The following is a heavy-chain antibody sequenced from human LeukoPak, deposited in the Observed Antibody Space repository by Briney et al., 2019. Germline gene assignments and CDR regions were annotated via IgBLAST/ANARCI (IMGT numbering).Heavy chain of an antibody. CDR2: IYHSGST. Sequence: SETLSLTCTVSGYSISSGYYWGWIRQPPGKGLEWIGSIYHSGSTYYNPSLKSRVTISVDTSKNQFSLKLSSVTAADTAVYYCARSYYDSSGYFGYWGQGTLVTVS. CDR1: GYSISSGYY. J-gene: IGHJ4*02. V-gene: IGHV4-38-2*02. D-gene: IGHD3-22*01. CDR3: ARSYYDSSGYFGY.